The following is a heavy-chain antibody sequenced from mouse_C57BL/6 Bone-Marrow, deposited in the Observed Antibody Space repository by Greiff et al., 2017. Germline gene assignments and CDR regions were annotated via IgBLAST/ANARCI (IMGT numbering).Heavy chain of an antibody. CDR3: TTCSYDYPFAY. Sequence: VQLKESGAELVKPGASVKISCKASGYTFTDYYINWVKQRPGQGLEWIGKIGPENGDTEYASKFQGKATITADTSSNTAYLQLSSLTSEDTAVYYCTTCSYDYPFAYWGQGTLVTVSA. CDR1: GYTFTDYY. D-gene: IGHD2-4*01. V-gene: IGHV14-4*01. J-gene: IGHJ3*01. CDR2: IGPENGDT.